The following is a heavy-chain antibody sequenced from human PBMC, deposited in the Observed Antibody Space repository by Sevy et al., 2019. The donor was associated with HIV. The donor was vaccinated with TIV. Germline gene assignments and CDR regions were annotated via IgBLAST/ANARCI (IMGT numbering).Heavy chain of an antibody. J-gene: IGHJ6*02. Sequence: GGSLRLSCAASGFTFSSYSMNWVRQAPGKGLEWVSYISSSSSTIYYADSMKGRFTISRDNAKNSLNLQMNSLRDEDTAVYYCARDREGYSYGYLSYYYYYGMDVWGQGTTVTVSS. CDR3: ARDREGYSYGYLSYYYYYGMDV. V-gene: IGHV3-48*02. CDR2: ISSSSSTI. D-gene: IGHD5-18*01. CDR1: GFTFSSYS.